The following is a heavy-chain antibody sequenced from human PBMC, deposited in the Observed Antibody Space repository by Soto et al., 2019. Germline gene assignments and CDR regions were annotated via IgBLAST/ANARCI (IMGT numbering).Heavy chain of an antibody. CDR2: INPDGGST. CDR1: RFSNSW. Sequence: GGSLRLSCAASRFSNSWMHWVRQVPGKGLVWVSRINPDGGSTNYADFVKGRFTISRDYATDTVYLQMNSLRAEGTAVYYCARSTRGFSYGKIDYWGRGTLVTVSS. V-gene: IGHV3-74*01. J-gene: IGHJ4*02. CDR3: ARSTRGFSYGKIDY. D-gene: IGHD5-18*01.